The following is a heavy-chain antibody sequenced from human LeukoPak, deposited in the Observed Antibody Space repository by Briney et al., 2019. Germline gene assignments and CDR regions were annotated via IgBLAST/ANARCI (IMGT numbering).Heavy chain of an antibody. CDR3: VRGTPTPGMDY. Sequence: ASVRVSCKASGYPFSAHFLNWVRQAPGQGLEWMGNIDTTTGNPRYAQDFTGRFVFSLDTSVSTAYLQITSLKADDTSAYYCVRGTPTPGMDYWGQGTQVTVSS. D-gene: IGHD3-10*01. V-gene: IGHV7-4-1*02. CDR1: GYPFSAHF. J-gene: IGHJ4*02. CDR2: IDTTTGNP.